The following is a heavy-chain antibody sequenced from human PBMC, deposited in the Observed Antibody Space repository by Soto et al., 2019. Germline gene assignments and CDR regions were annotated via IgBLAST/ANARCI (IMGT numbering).Heavy chain of an antibody. Sequence: PGGSLRLSCAASGLTFSSYAMHWVREDPGKGLEWVAVISYDGSNKYYADSVKGRFTISRDNSKNTLYLQMNSLRAEDTAVYYCASLQSGIAVAGTGGGAFDIRGQGTMVTVSS. CDR1: GLTFSSYA. D-gene: IGHD6-19*01. CDR3: ASLQSGIAVAGTGGGAFDI. V-gene: IGHV3-30-3*01. J-gene: IGHJ3*02. CDR2: ISYDGSNK.